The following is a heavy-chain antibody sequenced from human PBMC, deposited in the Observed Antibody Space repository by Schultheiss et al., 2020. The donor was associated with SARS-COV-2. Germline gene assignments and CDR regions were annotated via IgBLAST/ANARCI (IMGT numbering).Heavy chain of an antibody. Sequence: ASVKVSCKASGYTFTGYYMHWVRQAPGQGLEWMGWISAYSGNTNYAQKLQGRVTMTRDTSISTAYMELSRLRSDDTAVYYCASQQENDSSFDYWGQGTLVTVSS. V-gene: IGHV1-2*02. CDR3: ASQQENDSSFDY. CDR1: GYTFTGYY. CDR2: ISAYSGNT. J-gene: IGHJ4*02. D-gene: IGHD3-22*01.